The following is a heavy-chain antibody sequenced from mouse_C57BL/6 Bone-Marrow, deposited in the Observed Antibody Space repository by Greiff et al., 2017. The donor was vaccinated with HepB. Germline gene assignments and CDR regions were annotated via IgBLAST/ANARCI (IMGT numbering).Heavy chain of an antibody. CDR2: IWTGGGT. V-gene: IGHV2-9-1*01. D-gene: IGHD1-1*01. Sequence: QVQLQQSGPGLVAPSQILSITCTVSGFSLTSYAISWVRQPPGKGLEWLGVIWTGGGTNYNSALKSRLSISKDNSKSQVFLKMNSLQTDDTARYYCARDYTTVVEGYWYFDVWGTGTTVTVSS. J-gene: IGHJ1*03. CDR1: GFSLTSYA. CDR3: ARDYTTVVEGYWYFDV.